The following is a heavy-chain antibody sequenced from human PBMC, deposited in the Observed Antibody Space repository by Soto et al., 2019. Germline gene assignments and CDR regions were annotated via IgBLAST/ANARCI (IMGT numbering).Heavy chain of an antibody. D-gene: IGHD2-2*01. V-gene: IGHV1-69*08. Sequence: QVQLVQSGAEVKKPGSSVKVSCKASGGTFSSYTISWVRQAPGQGLEWMGRIIPILGIANYAQKFQGRVKITADKSTSTAYMELSSLRSEDTAVYYCARDATGYCSSTSCYAYYYYYYMDVWGKGTTVTVSS. CDR1: GGTFSSYT. CDR2: IIPILGIA. J-gene: IGHJ6*03. CDR3: ARDATGYCSSTSCYAYYYYYYMDV.